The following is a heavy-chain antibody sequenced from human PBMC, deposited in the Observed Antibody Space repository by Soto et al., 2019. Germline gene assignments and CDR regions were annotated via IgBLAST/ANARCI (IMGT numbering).Heavy chain of an antibody. CDR1: GYTFTGYY. Sequence: ASVKVSCKASGYTFTGYYMHWVRQAPGQGLEWMGWINPNSGGTNYAQKFQGWVTMTRDTSISTAYMELSRLRSDDTAVYYCARVQSRYSSSWYAFDIWGQGTMVTVSS. V-gene: IGHV1-2*04. CDR3: ARVQSRYSSSWYAFDI. CDR2: INPNSGGT. J-gene: IGHJ3*02. D-gene: IGHD6-13*01.